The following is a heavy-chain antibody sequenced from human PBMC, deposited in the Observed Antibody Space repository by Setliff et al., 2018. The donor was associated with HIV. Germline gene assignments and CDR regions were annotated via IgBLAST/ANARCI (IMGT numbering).Heavy chain of an antibody. J-gene: IGHJ4*02. D-gene: IGHD2-21*02. CDR2: IYSTGTT. V-gene: IGHV4-4*07. CDR1: GGSMSSYC. Sequence: KPSETLSLTCSVSGGSMSSYCWTWIRQSAGKGLEWIGHIYSTGTTNYNSSLKSRLTMSIDTSENQFSLGLRSLTAADTAVYYCARGRDGYSLGNFDFWGQGTLVTVSS. CDR3: ARGRDGYSLGNFDF.